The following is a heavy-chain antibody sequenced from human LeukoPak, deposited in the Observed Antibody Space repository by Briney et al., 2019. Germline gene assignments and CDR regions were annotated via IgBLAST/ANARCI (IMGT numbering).Heavy chain of an antibody. J-gene: IGHJ6*03. CDR2: IKQDGSET. V-gene: IGHV3-7*01. D-gene: IGHD2-15*01. CDR3: ASLAACSGGSCYFDGGYYYYYYMDV. CDR1: GFTFTNNF. Sequence: GGSLRLSCAASGFTFTNNFMSWVRQVPGKGLEWVANIKQDGSETTYADSVKGRFTISRDNAKNSLYLQMNSLRAEDTAVYYCASLAACSGGSCYFDGGYYYYYYMDVWGKGTTVTVSS.